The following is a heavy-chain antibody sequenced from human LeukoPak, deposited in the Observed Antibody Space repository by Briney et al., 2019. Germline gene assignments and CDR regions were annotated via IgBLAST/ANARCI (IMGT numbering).Heavy chain of an antibody. J-gene: IGHJ4*02. CDR2: ITGSGGNT. V-gene: IGHV3-23*01. CDR1: GFTFSSSG. CDR3: AKEGFDGWGYYDSSDYPHFDY. Sequence: QPGGSLRLSCAASGFTFSSSGMSWVRQAPGRGLEWVSGITGSGGNTYYADSVKGRFTISRDNSRNTLYLQMNSLRAEDTAVYYCAKEGFDGWGYYDSSDYPHFDYWGQGTLVTVSS. D-gene: IGHD3-22*01.